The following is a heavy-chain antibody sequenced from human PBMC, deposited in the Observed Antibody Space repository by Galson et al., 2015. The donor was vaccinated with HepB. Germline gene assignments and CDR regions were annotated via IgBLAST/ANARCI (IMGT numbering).Heavy chain of an antibody. D-gene: IGHD6-19*01. CDR2: ISSSSSTI. Sequence: SLRLSCAASGFTFSSYSMNWVRQAPGKGLEWVSYISSSSSTIYYADSVKGRFTISRDNAKNSLYLQMNSLRAEDTAVYYCAKDLAVSSSGIDYWGQGTLVSVSS. CDR3: AKDLAVSSSGIDY. V-gene: IGHV3-48*01. CDR1: GFTFSSYS. J-gene: IGHJ4*02.